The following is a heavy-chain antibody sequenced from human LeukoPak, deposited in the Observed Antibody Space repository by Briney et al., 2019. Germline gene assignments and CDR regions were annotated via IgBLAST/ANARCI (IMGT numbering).Heavy chain of an antibody. Sequence: GGSLRLSCAASGFTFSSYSMNWVRQAPGKGLEWVSYISSSSSTIYYADSVKGRFTISRDNAKNSLYLQMNSLRAEDTAVYYCAREGYYYDSSGLGYYYYYMDVWGKGTTVTISS. CDR2: ISSSSSTI. D-gene: IGHD3-22*01. CDR1: GFTFSSYS. V-gene: IGHV3-48*01. J-gene: IGHJ6*03. CDR3: AREGYYYDSSGLGYYYYYMDV.